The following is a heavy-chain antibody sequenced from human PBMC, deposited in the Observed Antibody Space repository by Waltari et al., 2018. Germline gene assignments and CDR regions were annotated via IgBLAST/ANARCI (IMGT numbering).Heavy chain of an antibody. J-gene: IGHJ4*02. V-gene: IGHV1-2*02. CDR2: VNPSTGGT. D-gene: IGHD3-3*01. CDR1: GYTFTDYY. Sequence: QVQLVQSGAEMKKPGTSVKVSCTTSGYTFTDYYIHWLRQAPGQGLEWMGWVNPSTGGTNYAQKFRDRVTMTRHTSTNTASMELKRLTFDDTAVYFCARAILRFLKPIDSWGQGTLITVSS. CDR3: ARAILRFLKPIDS.